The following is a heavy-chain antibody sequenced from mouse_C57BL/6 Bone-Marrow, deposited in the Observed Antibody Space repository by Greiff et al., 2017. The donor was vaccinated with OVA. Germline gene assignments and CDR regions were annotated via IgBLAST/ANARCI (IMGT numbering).Heavy chain of an antibody. CDR3: ARRRWLPNAMDY. CDR2: ISGGGGNT. D-gene: IGHD2-3*01. V-gene: IGHV5-9*01. J-gene: IGHJ4*01. Sequence: DVKVEESGGGLVKPGGSLKLSCAASGFTFSSYTMSWVRQTPEKRLEWVATISGGGGNTYYPDSVKGRFTISRDNAKNTLYLQMSSLRSEDTALYYCARRRWLPNAMDYWGQGTSVTVSS. CDR1: GFTFSSYT.